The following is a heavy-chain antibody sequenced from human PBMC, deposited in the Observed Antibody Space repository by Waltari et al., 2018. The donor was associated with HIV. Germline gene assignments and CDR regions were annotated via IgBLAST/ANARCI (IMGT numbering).Heavy chain of an antibody. J-gene: IGHJ4*02. V-gene: IGHV1-8*01. Sequence: QVQLVQSGAEVKKPGASVTVSCKASGYTFTSYDVNWVRQATGQGLEWMGWMNPNSGNTGYAQKFQGRISLTRNTSISTAYMELSSLTSEDTAVYYCARNDQLIRYFVYWGQGTLVTVSS. CDR1: GYTFTSYD. CDR3: ARNDQLIRYFVY. CDR2: MNPNSGNT. D-gene: IGHD3-9*01.